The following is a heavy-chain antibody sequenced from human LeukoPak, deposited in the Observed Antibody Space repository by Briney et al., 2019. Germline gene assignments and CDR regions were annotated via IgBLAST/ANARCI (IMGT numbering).Heavy chain of an antibody. J-gene: IGHJ6*03. CDR1: GYTFTGYY. D-gene: IGHD3-22*01. CDR2: INPNSGGT. V-gene: IGHV1-2*02. CDR3: ATKTDYYDSSYYMDV. Sequence: ASVKVSCKASGYTFTGYYMHWVRQAPGQGLEWMGWINPNSGGTNYAQKFQGRVTMTRDTSISTAYMELSRLRSDDTAVYYCATKTDYYDSSYYMDVWGKGTTVTVSS.